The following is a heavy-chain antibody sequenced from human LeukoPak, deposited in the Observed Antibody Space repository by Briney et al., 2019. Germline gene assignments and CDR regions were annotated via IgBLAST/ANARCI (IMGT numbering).Heavy chain of an antibody. V-gene: IGHV1-8*01. CDR2: MNPNSGNT. J-gene: IGHJ4*02. D-gene: IGHD1-26*01. CDR3: ARMVGAMTPFDY. CDR1: GYTFTSYD. Sequence: ASVKVSCKASGYTFTSYDINWGRQGTGQGLEWMGWMNPNSGNTGYAQKFQGRVTMTRNTSISTAYMELSSLRSEDTAVYYCARMVGAMTPFDYWGQGTLVTVSS.